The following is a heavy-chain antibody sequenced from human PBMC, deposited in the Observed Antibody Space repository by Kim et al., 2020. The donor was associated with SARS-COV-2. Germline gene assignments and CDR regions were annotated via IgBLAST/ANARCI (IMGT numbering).Heavy chain of an antibody. J-gene: IGHJ4*02. CDR3: ASHRSGY. D-gene: IGHD3-10*01. V-gene: IGHV3-23*01. CDR2: GDST. Sequence: GDSTYYADSVKGRFTISRDNSKNTLYLQMDSLRAEDTGIYFCASHRSGYWGQGTLVTVSS.